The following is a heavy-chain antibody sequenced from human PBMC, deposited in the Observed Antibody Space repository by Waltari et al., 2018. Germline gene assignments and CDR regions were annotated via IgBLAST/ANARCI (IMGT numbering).Heavy chain of an antibody. CDR2: IYTSGST. CDR1: GGSISSYY. Sequence: QVQLQESGPGLVKPSETLSLTCTVSGGSISSYYWNWIRQPAGKGLEWIGRIYTSGSTNYNPSLKSRVTMSVDTSKNQFSLKLSSVTAADTAVYYCARAGVTGTSYYYYYMDVWGKGTTVTISS. V-gene: IGHV4-4*07. J-gene: IGHJ6*03. CDR3: ARAGVTGTSYYYYYMDV. D-gene: IGHD1-20*01.